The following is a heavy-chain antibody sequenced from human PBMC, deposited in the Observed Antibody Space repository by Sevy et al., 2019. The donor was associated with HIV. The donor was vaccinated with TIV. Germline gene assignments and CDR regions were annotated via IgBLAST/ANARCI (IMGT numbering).Heavy chain of an antibody. V-gene: IGHV3-21*01. CDR2: ISSSSSYI. CDR3: ARDGGREWLRFRVVRLDLDY. D-gene: IGHD5-12*01. Sequence: GGSLRLSCAASGFTFSSYSMNWVRQAPGKGLEWVSSISSSSSYIYYADSVKGRFTISRDNAKNSLYLQMNSLRAEDTAVYYCARDGGREWLRFRVVRLDLDYWGQGTLVTVSS. J-gene: IGHJ4*02. CDR1: GFTFSSYS.